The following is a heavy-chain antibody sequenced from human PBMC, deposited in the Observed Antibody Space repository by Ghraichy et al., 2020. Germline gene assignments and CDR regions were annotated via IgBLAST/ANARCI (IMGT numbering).Heavy chain of an antibody. V-gene: IGHV3-49*04. J-gene: IGHJ4*02. CDR2: IRSKAYGGTT. Sequence: GGSLRLSCTASGFTFGDYAMSWVRQAPGKGLEWVGFIRSKAYGGTTEYAASVKGRFTISRDDSKSIAYLQMNSLKTEDTAVYYCTRTGYGDLYFDYWGQGTLVTVSS. CDR3: TRTGYGDLYFDY. CDR1: GFTFGDYA. D-gene: IGHD4-17*01.